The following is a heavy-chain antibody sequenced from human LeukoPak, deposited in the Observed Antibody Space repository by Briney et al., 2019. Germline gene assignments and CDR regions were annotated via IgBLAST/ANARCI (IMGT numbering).Heavy chain of an antibody. CDR1: GGTFSSYA. CDR3: ARVTDIGYFDL. D-gene: IGHD2-15*01. Sequence: APVKVSCKASGGTFSSYAISWVRQAPGQGLEWMGRIIPILGIANYAQKFQGRVTITADKSTSTAYMELSSLRSEDTAVYYCARVTDIGYFDLWGRGTLVTVSS. J-gene: IGHJ2*01. CDR2: IIPILGIA. V-gene: IGHV1-69*04.